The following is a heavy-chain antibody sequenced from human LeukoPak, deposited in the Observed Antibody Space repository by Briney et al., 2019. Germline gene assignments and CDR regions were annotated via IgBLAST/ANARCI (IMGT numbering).Heavy chain of an antibody. CDR1: GFTFRSYE. V-gene: IGHV3-48*03. Sequence: GGSLRLSCAASGFTFRSYEMYWVRQAPGKGLERVSYIGPSGDTIYYADSVKGRFTISRDNAKNSLYLQMNSLRAEDTAVYYCARDDFWSGNLDYWGQGTLVTVSS. J-gene: IGHJ4*02. CDR2: IGPSGDTI. D-gene: IGHD3-3*01. CDR3: ARDDFWSGNLDY.